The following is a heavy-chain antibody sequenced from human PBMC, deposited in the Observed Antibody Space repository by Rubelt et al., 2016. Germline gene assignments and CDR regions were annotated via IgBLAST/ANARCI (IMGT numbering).Heavy chain of an antibody. J-gene: IGHJ6*02. CDR2: SGST. CDR3: ARGSYDILTGYHLPYYYYGMDV. D-gene: IGHD3-9*01. V-gene: IGHV4-34*01. Sequence: SGSTNYNPSLKSRVTISVDTSKNQFSLKLSSVTAADTAVYYCARGSYDILTGYHLPYYYYGMDVWGQGTTVTVSS.